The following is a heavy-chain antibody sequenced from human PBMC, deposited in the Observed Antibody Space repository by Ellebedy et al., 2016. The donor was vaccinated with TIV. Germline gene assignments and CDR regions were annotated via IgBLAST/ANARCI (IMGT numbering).Heavy chain of an antibody. Sequence: SETLSLTCTVSGGSISSSSYYWGWIRQPPGKGLEWIGSIYYSGNTYYNPSLKSRLTIGVDKSKNHFSLKLSSVTAADTAVYYCARHSLFGESGASLCGMDVWGQGTTVTVSS. J-gene: IGHJ6*02. CDR1: GGSISSSSYY. CDR3: ARHSLFGESGASLCGMDV. V-gene: IGHV4-39*01. CDR2: IYYSGNT. D-gene: IGHD3-10*01.